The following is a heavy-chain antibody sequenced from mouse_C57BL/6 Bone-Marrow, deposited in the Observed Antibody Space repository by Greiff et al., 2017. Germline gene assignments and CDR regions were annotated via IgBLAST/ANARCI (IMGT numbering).Heavy chain of an antibody. CDR3: ASLLLRPYAC. J-gene: IGHJ3*01. D-gene: IGHD1-1*01. CDR1: GYTFTSSC. Sequence: VQLQQSGAELVRPGASVKLSCKASGYTFTSSCMSWVKQRTGQGLEWIGEIYPGSGNTYYNEKFKGKATLTADKSSSTAYMQLRSLTSEDSAVYFCASLLLRPYACWGKGALVTVAA. CDR2: IYPGSGNT. V-gene: IGHV1-81*01.